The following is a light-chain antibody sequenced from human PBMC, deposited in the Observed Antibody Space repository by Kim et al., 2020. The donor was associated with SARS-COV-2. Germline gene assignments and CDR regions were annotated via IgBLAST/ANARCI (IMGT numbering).Light chain of an antibody. CDR1: ELGDKY. CDR3: QAWDSSAVV. J-gene: IGLJ2*01. Sequence: SVSPGQTASITCSGDELGDKYVCWYQQKPGQSPVLVIYQHNKRPSGIPERFSGSSSGNTATLTISGTQAMDEADNYCQAWDSSAVVFGGGTQLTVL. V-gene: IGLV3-1*01. CDR2: QHN.